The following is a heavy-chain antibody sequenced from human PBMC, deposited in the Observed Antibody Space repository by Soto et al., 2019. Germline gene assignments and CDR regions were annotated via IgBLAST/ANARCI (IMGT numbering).Heavy chain of an antibody. CDR3: AKGLEGLPNYFDY. CDR1: GFTFSSYS. V-gene: IGHV3-48*01. J-gene: IGHJ4*02. CDR2: ISSSSSTI. Sequence: GGSLRLSCAASGFTFSSYSMNWVRQVPGKGLEWVSYISSSSSTIYYADSVKGRFTISRDNAKNTLYLQMSSLRAEDTAVYYCAKGLEGLPNYFDYWGQGTLVTVSS. D-gene: IGHD5-12*01.